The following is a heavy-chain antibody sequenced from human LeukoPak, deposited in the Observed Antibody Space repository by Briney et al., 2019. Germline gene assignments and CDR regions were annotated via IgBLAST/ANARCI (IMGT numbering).Heavy chain of an antibody. CDR2: MFHSGSP. D-gene: IGHD1-26*01. V-gene: IGHV4-59*01. J-gene: IGHJ6*02. CDR1: RGSISSYY. CDR3: ARGVWDGYYYYGMDV. Sequence: SETLSLTCTVSRGSISSYYWNWIRQSPRRGLEWIGYMFHSGSPNYNPSLKSRVAISIDTSKNQFSLKLSSVTAADTAVYYCARGVWDGYYYYGMDVWGQGTTVTVSS.